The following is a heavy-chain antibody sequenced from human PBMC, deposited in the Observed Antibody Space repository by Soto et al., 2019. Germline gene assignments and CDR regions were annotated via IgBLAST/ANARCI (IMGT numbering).Heavy chain of an antibody. CDR2: INHSGST. J-gene: IGHJ6*02. D-gene: IGHD1-1*01. Sequence: SETLSLTCAVYVGSFSGYYWSWIRQPPGKGLEWIGEINHSGSTNYNPSLKSRVTISVDTSKNQFSLKLSSVTAADTAVYYCARYPYRQQGTRYYYYGMDVWGQGTTVTVSS. CDR3: ARYPYRQQGTRYYYYGMDV. V-gene: IGHV4-34*01. CDR1: VGSFSGYY.